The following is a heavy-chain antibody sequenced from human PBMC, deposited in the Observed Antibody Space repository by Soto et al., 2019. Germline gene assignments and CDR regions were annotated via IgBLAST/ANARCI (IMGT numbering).Heavy chain of an antibody. CDR3: ARDSYYYGSGTLPDYYYYGMDV. V-gene: IGHV1-69*13. CDR1: GGTFSSYA. Sequence: SVKVSCKASGGTFSSYAISWVRQAPGQGLEWMGGIIPIFGTANYAQKFQGRVTITADESTSTAYMELSSLRSEDTAVYYCARDSYYYGSGTLPDYYYYGMDVWGQGTTVTVSS. D-gene: IGHD3-10*01. CDR2: IIPIFGTA. J-gene: IGHJ6*02.